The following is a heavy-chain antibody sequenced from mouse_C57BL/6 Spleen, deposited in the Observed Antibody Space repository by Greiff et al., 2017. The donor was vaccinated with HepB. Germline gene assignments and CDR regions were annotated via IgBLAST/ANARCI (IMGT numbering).Heavy chain of an antibody. CDR3: ARFRGRGNFDY. V-gene: IGHV1-50*01. Sequence: QVQLQQPGAELVKPGASVKLSCKASGYTFTSYWMQWVKQRPGQGLEWIGEIDPSDSYTNYNQKFKGKATLTVDKSSSTAYMQLSSLTSEDSAVYYCARFRGRGNFDYWGQGTTLTVSS. CDR1: GYTFTSYW. D-gene: IGHD3-1*01. J-gene: IGHJ2*01. CDR2: IDPSDSYT.